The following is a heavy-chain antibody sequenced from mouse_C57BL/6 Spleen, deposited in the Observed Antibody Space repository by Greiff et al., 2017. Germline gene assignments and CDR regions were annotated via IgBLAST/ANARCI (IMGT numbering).Heavy chain of an antibody. D-gene: IGHD2-3*01. CDR2: INPGSGGT. V-gene: IGHV1-54*01. CDR3: ARSDGYYGGAY. CDR1: GYAFTNYL. Sequence: VQLVESGAELVRPGTSVKVSCKASGYAFTNYLIEWVKQRPGQGLEWIGVINPGSGGTNYNEKFKGKATLTADKSSSTAYMQLSSLTSEDSAVYFCARSDGYYGGAYWGQGTLVTVSA. J-gene: IGHJ3*01.